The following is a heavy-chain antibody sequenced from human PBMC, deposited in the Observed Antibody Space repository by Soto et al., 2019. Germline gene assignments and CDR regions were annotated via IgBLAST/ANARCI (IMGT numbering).Heavy chain of an antibody. CDR3: AKDFVYVVPAAFAPSIRTYYYYGMDV. J-gene: IGHJ6*02. CDR2: ISYDGSNK. D-gene: IGHD2-2*01. CDR1: GFTFSSYG. V-gene: IGHV3-30*18. Sequence: QVQLVESGGGVVQPGRSLRLSCAASGFTFSSYGMHWVRQAPGKGLEWVAVISYDGSNKYYADSVKGRFTISRDNSKNTLYLQMNSLRAEDTAVYYCAKDFVYVVPAAFAPSIRTYYYYGMDVWGQGTTVTVSS.